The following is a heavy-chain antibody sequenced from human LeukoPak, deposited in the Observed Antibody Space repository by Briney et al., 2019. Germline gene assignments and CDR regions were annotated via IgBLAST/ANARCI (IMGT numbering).Heavy chain of an antibody. D-gene: IGHD2-15*01. CDR2: INSSSTYI. CDR1: GFTFSTYN. J-gene: IGHJ4*02. Sequence: GGSLRLSCTASGFTFSTYNANWVRQAPGRGLEWVSYINSSSTYIYYADSVKGRFTISRDNAKSSLFLQMDSLRAEDTAVYYYGKTHLGGSTAGAFDYWGQGTLVTVSS. V-gene: IGHV3-21*04. CDR3: GKTHLGGSTAGAFDY.